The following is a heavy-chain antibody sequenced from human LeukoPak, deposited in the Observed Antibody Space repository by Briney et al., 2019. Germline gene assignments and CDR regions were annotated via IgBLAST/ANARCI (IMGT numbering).Heavy chain of an antibody. CDR1: GGSISSYY. CDR2: IFASGST. Sequence: SETLSLTCTVSGGSISSYYWSWIRQPAGKGLEWVGRIFASGSTNYNPSLRSRVTMSVDTSKNQSSLKLRSVTDADTAVYYCVRGIVGTTRHFDFWGQGTLVTVSS. D-gene: IGHD1-26*01. CDR3: VRGIVGTTRHFDF. V-gene: IGHV4-4*07. J-gene: IGHJ4*02.